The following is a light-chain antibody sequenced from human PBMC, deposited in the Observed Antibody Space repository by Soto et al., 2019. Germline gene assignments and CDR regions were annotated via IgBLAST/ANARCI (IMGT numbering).Light chain of an antibody. J-gene: IGLJ2*01. CDR1: SSDVGGYNH. Sequence: QSALTQPRSVSGSPGQSVTISCTGTSSDVGGYNHVSWYQQHPGKAPKGMIYDVSERPSGVPDRFSGSKSGNTASLTISGLQAEDEADYYCCSNSGSYEVFGGGTKLTVL. CDR2: DVS. CDR3: CSNSGSYEV. V-gene: IGLV2-11*01.